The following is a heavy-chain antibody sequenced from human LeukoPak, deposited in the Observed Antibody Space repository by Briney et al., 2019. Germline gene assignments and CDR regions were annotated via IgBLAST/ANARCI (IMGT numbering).Heavy chain of an antibody. D-gene: IGHD6-13*01. CDR3: ARDSSSWFRSDYSWFDP. Sequence: SETLSLTCSVSGASIGSYYWGWIRQPPGKGLEWIGYIFYSGDTNYNPSLQSRVTMSVDTSKSQFSLKLSSVTAADTAVYYCARDSSSWFRSDYSWFDPWGQGTLVTVSS. CDR1: GASIGSYY. J-gene: IGHJ5*02. V-gene: IGHV4-59*01. CDR2: IFYSGDT.